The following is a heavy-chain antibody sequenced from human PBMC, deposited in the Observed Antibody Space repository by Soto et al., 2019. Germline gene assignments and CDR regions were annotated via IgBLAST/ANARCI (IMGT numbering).Heavy chain of an antibody. Sequence: SETLSLTCTVSGGSISSSSSYWGWIRQPPGKGLEWVGKINHSGNTNYNPSLKSRVTISVDTSKNQFSLKLSSVTAADTAVYYCARERYCSGGSCYKLYYYYYMDVWGKGTTVTVSS. CDR3: ARERYCSGGSCYKLYYYYYMDV. V-gene: IGHV4-39*07. D-gene: IGHD2-15*01. CDR2: INHSGNT. CDR1: GGSISSSSSY. J-gene: IGHJ6*03.